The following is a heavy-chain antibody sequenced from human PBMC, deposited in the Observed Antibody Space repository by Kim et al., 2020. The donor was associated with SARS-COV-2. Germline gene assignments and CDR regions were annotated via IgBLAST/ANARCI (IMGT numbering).Heavy chain of an antibody. CDR2: MNPNSGNT. Sequence: ASVKVSCKASGYTFTSYDINWVRQATGQGLEWMGWMNPNSGNTGYAQKFQGRVTMTRNTSISTAYMELSSLRSEDTAVYYCARGWEFRGVNSTRDDYWGQGTLVTVSS. CDR1: GYTFTSYD. J-gene: IGHJ4*02. V-gene: IGHV1-8*01. D-gene: IGHD3-10*01. CDR3: ARGWEFRGVNSTRDDY.